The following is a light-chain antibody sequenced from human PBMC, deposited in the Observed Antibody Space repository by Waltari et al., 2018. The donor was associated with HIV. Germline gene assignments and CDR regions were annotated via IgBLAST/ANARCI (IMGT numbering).Light chain of an antibody. CDR2: HDN. J-gene: IGLJ2*01. CDR3: QAWYHSDDPIF. V-gene: IGLV3-21*03. Sequence: SYVLTQPPSVSVAPGKTATITCGGDNIGTKSVQWYQQRPGQAPVLVVYHDNNRPSGVPERFSGSNSGDTATLTISRVEARDEADYYCQAWYHSDDPIFFGGGTQLTVL. CDR1: NIGTKS.